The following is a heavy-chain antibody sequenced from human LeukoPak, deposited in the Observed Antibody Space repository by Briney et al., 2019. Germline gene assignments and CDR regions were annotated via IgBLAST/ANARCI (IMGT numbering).Heavy chain of an antibody. CDR3: ARAGAGDSMSNDAFDI. CDR2: INHSGST. Sequence: SETLSLTCAVYGGSFSGYYWSWIRQPPGKGLEWIGEINHSGSTNYNPSLKSRVTISVDTSKNQFSLKLSSVTAADTAVYYCARAGAGDSMSNDAFDIWGQGTMVTVSS. D-gene: IGHD4-17*01. V-gene: IGHV4-34*01. CDR1: GGSFSGYY. J-gene: IGHJ3*02.